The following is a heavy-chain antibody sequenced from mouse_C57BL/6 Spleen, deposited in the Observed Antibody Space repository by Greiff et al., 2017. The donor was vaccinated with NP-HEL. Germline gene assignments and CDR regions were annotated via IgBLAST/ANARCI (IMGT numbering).Heavy chain of an antibody. J-gene: IGHJ1*03. D-gene: IGHD1-1*01. Sequence: EVKLVESGGGLVKPGGSLKLSCAASGFTFSDYGMHWVRQAPEKGLEWVAYISSGSSTIYYADTVKGRFTISRDNAKNTLFLQMTSLRSEDTAMYYCARSFYYGSIYGYFDVWGTGTTVTVSS. CDR1: GFTFSDYG. V-gene: IGHV5-17*01. CDR2: ISSGSSTI. CDR3: ARSFYYGSIYGYFDV.